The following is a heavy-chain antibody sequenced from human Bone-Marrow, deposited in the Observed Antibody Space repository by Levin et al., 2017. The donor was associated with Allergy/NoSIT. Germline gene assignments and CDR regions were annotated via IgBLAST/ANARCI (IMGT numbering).Heavy chain of an antibody. J-gene: IGHJ6*02. CDR1: RGSISPYH. D-gene: IGHD5-24*01. Sequence: SQTLSLTCTVSRGSISPYHWSWLRQSPGKGLEWIGYINYSGRANYSPSLKSRLTISVDTSRNHFSLTLTSVTAADTGLYYCARGPWVESSHYYYAMDVWGQGTTVTVSS. CDR3: ARGPWVESSHYYYAMDV. CDR2: INYSGRA. V-gene: IGHV4-59*01.